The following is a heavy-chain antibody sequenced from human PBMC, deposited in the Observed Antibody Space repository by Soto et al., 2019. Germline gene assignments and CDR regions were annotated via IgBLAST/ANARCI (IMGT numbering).Heavy chain of an antibody. CDR2: ISGSGGST. CDR3: AKQQGASYYYDGMDV. J-gene: IGHJ6*02. Sequence: TGGSLRLSCAASGFTFSSYAMSWVRQAPGKGLEWVSAISGSGGSTYYADSVKGRFTISRDNSKNTLYLQMNSLRAEDTAVYYCAKQQGASYYYDGMDVWGQGTTVTVSS. V-gene: IGHV3-23*01. D-gene: IGHD1-26*01. CDR1: GFTFSSYA.